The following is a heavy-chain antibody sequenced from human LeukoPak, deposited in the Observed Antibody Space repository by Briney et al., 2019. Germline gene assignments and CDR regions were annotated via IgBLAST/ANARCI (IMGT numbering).Heavy chain of an antibody. D-gene: IGHD3/OR15-3a*01. CDR1: GFTFSSYA. V-gene: IGHV3-64*01. CDR2: ISSNGGST. Sequence: GGSLRLSCAASGFTFSSYAMHRVRQAPGKGLEYVSAISSNGGSTYYANSVKGRFTISRDNSKNTLYLQMGSLRAEDMAVYYCASQLDFGLGDYWGQGTLVTVSS. CDR3: ASQLDFGLGDY. J-gene: IGHJ4*02.